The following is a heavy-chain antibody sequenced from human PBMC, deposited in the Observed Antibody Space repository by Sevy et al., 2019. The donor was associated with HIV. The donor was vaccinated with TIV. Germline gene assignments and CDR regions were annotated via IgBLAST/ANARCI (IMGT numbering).Heavy chain of an antibody. V-gene: IGHV3-30*18. D-gene: IGHD1-26*01. Sequence: GGSLRLSCTGSGFSFSYYGIHWVRQAPGKGLDWVALISHDGINEYYADSVKGRFTISRDNSRNTVYLEMNSLINEDTAIYFCANAYSGSYSHSYLYALDVWGQGTTVTVSS. CDR3: ANAYSGSYSHSYLYALDV. CDR1: GFSFSYYG. J-gene: IGHJ6*02. CDR2: ISHDGINE.